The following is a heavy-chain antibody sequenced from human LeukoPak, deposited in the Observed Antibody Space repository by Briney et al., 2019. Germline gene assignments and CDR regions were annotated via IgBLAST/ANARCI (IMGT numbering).Heavy chain of an antibody. Sequence: SETLSLTRTVSGGSISSYYWSWIRQPAGEGLEWIGRISSSGRTDYNPSLKSRVTMSVDTSKNQFSLKLTSVTAADTAVFYCVRDAAHGFAPAWGQGTQVTVSS. CDR2: ISSSGRT. CDR3: VRDAAHGFAPA. J-gene: IGHJ5*02. CDR1: GGSISSYY. V-gene: IGHV4-4*07. D-gene: IGHD3-16*01.